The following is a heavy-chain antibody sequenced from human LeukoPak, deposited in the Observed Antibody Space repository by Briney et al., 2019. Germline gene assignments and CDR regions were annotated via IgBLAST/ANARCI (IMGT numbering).Heavy chain of an antibody. CDR3: ARVHYDFWSGYFAWFDP. D-gene: IGHD3-3*01. CDR1: GGSISSYY. CDR2: IYYSGST. J-gene: IGHJ5*02. Sequence: SETLSLTCTVSGGSISSYYWSWIRQPPGKGLEWIGYIYYSGSTNYNPSLKSRVTISVDTSKNQFSLKLSSVTAADTAVYYCARVHYDFWSGYFAWFDPWGQGTLVTASS. V-gene: IGHV4-59*01.